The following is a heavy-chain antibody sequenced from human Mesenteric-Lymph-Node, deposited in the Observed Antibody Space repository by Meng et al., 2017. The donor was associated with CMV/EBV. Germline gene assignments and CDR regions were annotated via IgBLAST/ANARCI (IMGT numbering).Heavy chain of an antibody. D-gene: IGHD5-18*01. Sequence: KVSCKGSGYSFTSYWIGWVRQMPGKGLEWMGIIYPGDSNTRYSPSFQGHVTISADKSISTAYLQWSSLKASDTAMYYCARKDTSMVQNDAFDIWGQGTMVTVSS. CDR2: IYPGDSNT. CDR3: ARKDTSMVQNDAFDI. J-gene: IGHJ3*02. CDR1: GYSFTSYW. V-gene: IGHV5-51*01.